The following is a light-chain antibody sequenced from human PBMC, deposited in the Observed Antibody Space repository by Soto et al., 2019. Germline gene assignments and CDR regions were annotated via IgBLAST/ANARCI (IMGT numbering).Light chain of an antibody. Sequence: QSALTQPASVSGSPGQSITISCTGTNSDVGGYNYVSWYQQHPGKAPELMIYEDSHRPSGVSNRFSGSKSDNTASLTISGLQAEDEADYYCSSYTSISTLYVFGTGTKVTVL. J-gene: IGLJ1*01. CDR3: SSYTSISTLYV. CDR1: NSDVGGYNY. V-gene: IGLV2-14*01. CDR2: EDS.